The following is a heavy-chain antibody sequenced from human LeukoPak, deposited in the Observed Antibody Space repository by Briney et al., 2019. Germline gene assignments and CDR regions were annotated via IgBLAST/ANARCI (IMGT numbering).Heavy chain of an antibody. Sequence: GGSLRLSCAASGFTFSNAWMSWVRQAPGKGLEWVGRIKSKTDGGTTDYAAPVKGRFTISRDDSKNTLYLQMNSLKTEDTAVYYCTAELRYFDSTPSDYWGQGTLVTVSS. V-gene: IGHV3-15*01. CDR1: GFTFSNAW. CDR2: IKSKTDGGTT. CDR3: TAELRYFDSTPSDY. J-gene: IGHJ4*02. D-gene: IGHD3-9*01.